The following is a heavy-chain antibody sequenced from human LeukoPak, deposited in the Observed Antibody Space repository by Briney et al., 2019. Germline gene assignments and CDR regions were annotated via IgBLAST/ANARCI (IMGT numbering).Heavy chain of an antibody. CDR3: AKDAGRGYSGYDSAYYYYYGMDV. J-gene: IGHJ6*02. CDR1: GFTFSSYG. Sequence: GGSLRLSCAASGFTFSSYGMHWVRQAPGKGLEWVAVISYDGSNKNYADSGKALFTISRDNSKNTLYLQMTSLRAEDTAVYYCAKDAGRGYSGYDSAYYYYYGMDVWGQGTTVTVSS. D-gene: IGHD5-12*01. V-gene: IGHV3-30*18. CDR2: ISYDGSNK.